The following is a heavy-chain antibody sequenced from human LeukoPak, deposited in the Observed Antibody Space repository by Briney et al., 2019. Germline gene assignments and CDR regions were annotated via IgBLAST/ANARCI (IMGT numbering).Heavy chain of an antibody. CDR3: ATVVRDDILTGYYIDY. CDR1: GGSISSYY. Sequence: SETLSLTCTVSGGSISSYYWSWIRQPPGKGVEWIGYIYYSGSTKYNPSFKSRVTISVDTSKNQFSLKLISVTAADTAVYYCATVVRDDILTGYYIDYWGQGTLVTVSS. J-gene: IGHJ4*02. V-gene: IGHV4-59*01. D-gene: IGHD3-9*01. CDR2: IYYSGST.